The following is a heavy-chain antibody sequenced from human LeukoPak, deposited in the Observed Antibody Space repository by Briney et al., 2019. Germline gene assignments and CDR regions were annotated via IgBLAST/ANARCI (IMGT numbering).Heavy chain of an antibody. J-gene: IGHJ4*02. Sequence: GGSLRLSCAASGFTFSNYAMHWARQAPGKGLEWVAFISHDRSNSCHADSAKGRFTISRDNSKNTLYLQTNSLTDEDTAVYYCARDLSGSYMSDYWGQGTLVTVSS. V-gene: IGHV3-30-3*01. D-gene: IGHD3-10*01. CDR1: GFTFSNYA. CDR3: ARDLSGSYMSDY. CDR2: ISHDRSNS.